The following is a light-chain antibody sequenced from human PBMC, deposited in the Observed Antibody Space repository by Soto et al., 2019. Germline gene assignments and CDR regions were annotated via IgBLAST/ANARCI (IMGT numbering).Light chain of an antibody. J-gene: IGKJ4*01. CDR2: LGS. CDR1: QSLLHSPGYND. Sequence: DIVMTQSPLSLPVTPGEPASISCRSSQSLLHSPGYNDLDWYLQKPGQSPQLLIYLGSNRASGVPDRFSGSGSGTDFTLKISRVEAEDVGVYYCMQVLQTLTFGGGTKVEIK. V-gene: IGKV2-28*01. CDR3: MQVLQTLT.